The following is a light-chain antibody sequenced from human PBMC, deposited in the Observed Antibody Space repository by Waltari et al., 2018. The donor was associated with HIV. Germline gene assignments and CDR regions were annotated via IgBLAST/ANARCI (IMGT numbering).Light chain of an antibody. Sequence: DTQLTQSPFTVSASIGDRVTITCRASQSISTWLAWYQLKPGKVPKLLIHAASSLESGVATRFSGSGSGTEFTLTINSLQPDDSATYFCQQYKSTPWMFGQGTKVEIK. CDR2: AAS. J-gene: IGKJ1*01. V-gene: IGKV1-5*03. CDR3: QQYKSTPWM. CDR1: QSISTW.